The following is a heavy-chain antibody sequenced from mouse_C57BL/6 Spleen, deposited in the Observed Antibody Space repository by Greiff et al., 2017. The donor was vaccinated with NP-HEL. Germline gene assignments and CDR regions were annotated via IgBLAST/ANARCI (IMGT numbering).Heavy chain of an antibody. CDR2: ISSGSSTI. CDR3: ARGLRYGAMDY. J-gene: IGHJ4*01. CDR1: GFTFSDYG. Sequence: DVQLVESGGGLVKPGGSLKLSCAASGFTFSDYGMHWVRQAPEKGLEWVAYISSGSSTIYYADTVKGRFTISRDNAKNTLFLQMTSLRSEDTAMYYCARGLRYGAMDYWGQGTSVTVSS. V-gene: IGHV5-17*01. D-gene: IGHD1-1*01.